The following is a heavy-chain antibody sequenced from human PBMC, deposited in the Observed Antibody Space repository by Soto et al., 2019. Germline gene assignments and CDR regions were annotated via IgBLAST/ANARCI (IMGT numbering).Heavy chain of an antibody. CDR2: ISSYGSDT. D-gene: IGHD3-16*01. CDR1: GFTFSRYW. J-gene: IGHJ6*02. V-gene: IGHV3-74*01. Sequence: EVQLVESGGGLVLPGGSLRLSCAGSGFTFSRYWMHWVRQAPGKGLVWVSRISSYGSDTHYADSVKGRFTISRDNAKNTLYLQMNSLRADDTAVYYCASNYAYAEGYYWYGIDVWGQGTTVTVSS. CDR3: ASNYAYAEGYYWYGIDV.